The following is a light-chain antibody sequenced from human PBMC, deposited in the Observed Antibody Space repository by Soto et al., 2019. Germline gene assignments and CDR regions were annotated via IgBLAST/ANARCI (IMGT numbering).Light chain of an antibody. CDR2: DAS. CDR1: QSVSSY. J-gene: IGKJ5*01. CDR3: QQRINWPPIL. Sequence: EIVLTQSPATLSLSPGERATLSCRASQSVSSYLAWYQQKPGQAPRLLIYDASNRATGIPARFSGSGSGTDSSLPITSLEPNDFAVYYCQQRINWPPILFVHGTRLEIK. V-gene: IGKV3-11*01.